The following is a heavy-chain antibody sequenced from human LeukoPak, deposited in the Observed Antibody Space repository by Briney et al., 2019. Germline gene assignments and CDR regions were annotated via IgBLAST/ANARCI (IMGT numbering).Heavy chain of an antibody. V-gene: IGHV4-59*01. CDR3: AASYDSSGYYAHFDY. CDR1: GASIRSYY. J-gene: IGHJ4*02. CDR2: IYYTGTT. Sequence: SETLSLTCTVSGASIRSYYWNWIRQLPGQGLEWIGYIYYTGTTNHNPSLRSRVTIAVDTSKNQFSLKLTSVTAADTAVYYCAASYDSSGYYAHFDYWGQGTLVTVSS. D-gene: IGHD3-22*01.